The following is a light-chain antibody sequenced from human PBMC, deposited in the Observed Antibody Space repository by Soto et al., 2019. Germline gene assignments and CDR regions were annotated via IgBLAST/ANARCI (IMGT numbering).Light chain of an antibody. CDR3: MQATHWPWT. Sequence: DVVMTQSPLSLPVTLGQPASISCRSSQSLVSSNGNTFLIWFQQRPGQSPRRLIYKVSNRDSAVPERCTGSGSGTDFTLEISRVEAEDVGVYDCMQATHWPWTFGQGTKVEIK. J-gene: IGKJ1*01. V-gene: IGKV2-30*01. CDR1: QSLVSSNGNTF. CDR2: KVS.